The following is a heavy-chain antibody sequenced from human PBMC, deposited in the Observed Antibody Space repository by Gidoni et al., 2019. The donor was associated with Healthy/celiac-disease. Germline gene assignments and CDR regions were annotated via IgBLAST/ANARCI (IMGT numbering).Heavy chain of an antibody. Sequence: EVQLVESGGGLVMPGGSLRLSCAASGFTFSSYSMNWVRQAPGKGLEWVSSISSSSSYIYYADSVKGRFTISRDNAKNSLYLQMNSLRAEDTAVYYCTYGSGSFSGPIDYWGQGTLVTVSS. V-gene: IGHV3-21*01. D-gene: IGHD3-10*01. CDR1: GFTFSSYS. CDR2: ISSSSSYI. CDR3: TYGSGSFSGPIDY. J-gene: IGHJ4*02.